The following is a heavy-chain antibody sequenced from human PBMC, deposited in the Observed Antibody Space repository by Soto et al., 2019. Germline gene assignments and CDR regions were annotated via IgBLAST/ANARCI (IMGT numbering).Heavy chain of an antibody. J-gene: IGHJ6*02. CDR3: ARRDSSGWYYYYYYGMDV. D-gene: IGHD6-19*01. Sequence: GGSVQVSCKASGYTFTSYDINWVRQATGQGVEWMGWMNPNSGNTGYAQKFQGRVAMTRNTSISTAYMELSSLRSEDTAVYYCARRDSSGWYYYYYYGMDVWGQGTTVTVSS. V-gene: IGHV1-8*01. CDR1: GYTFTSYD. CDR2: MNPNSGNT.